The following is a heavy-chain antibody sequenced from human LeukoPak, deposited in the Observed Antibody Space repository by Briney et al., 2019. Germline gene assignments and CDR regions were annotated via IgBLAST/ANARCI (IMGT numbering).Heavy chain of an antibody. CDR2: INWNSDRI. CDR1: GFSFSDYA. CDR3: AKDISRYYDSSGNYYAALDY. J-gene: IGHJ4*02. Sequence: GGSLRLSCAASGFSFSDYAMHWVRQAPGKGLEWVSGINWNSDRIAYADSVKGRFTVSRDNAKNSLYLQVNSLRAEDTALYFCAKDISRYYDSSGNYYAALDYWGQGTLVTVSS. D-gene: IGHD3-22*01. V-gene: IGHV3-9*01.